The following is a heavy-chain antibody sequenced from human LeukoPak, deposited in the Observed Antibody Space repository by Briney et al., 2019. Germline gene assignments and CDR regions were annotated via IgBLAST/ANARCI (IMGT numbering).Heavy chain of an antibody. D-gene: IGHD3-10*01. CDR1: GDSISSYY. J-gene: IGHJ2*01. V-gene: IGHV4-59*01. CDR2: ISYSGST. Sequence: SETLSLTCSVSGDSISSYYWSWIRQPPEKGLEWIAYISYSGSTNYNPSLKSRVTISVDTSKTQFSLKMNSVTAADTAVYYCARLQRITTAGPDYWYFDLWGRGTLVTVSS. CDR3: ARLQRITTAGPDYWYFDL.